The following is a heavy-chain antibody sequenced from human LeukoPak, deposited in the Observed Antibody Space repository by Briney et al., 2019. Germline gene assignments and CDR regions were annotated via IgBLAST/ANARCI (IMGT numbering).Heavy chain of an antibody. J-gene: IGHJ4*02. Sequence: PGGPLRLSCAASGFTFSSYAMHWVRQAPGKGLEYVSAISSNGGSTYYANSVKGRFTISRDNSKNTLYLQMGSLRAEDMAVYYCARVPPDYWGQGTLVTVSS. V-gene: IGHV3-64*01. CDR3: ARVPPDY. CDR2: ISSNGGST. CDR1: GFTFSSYA.